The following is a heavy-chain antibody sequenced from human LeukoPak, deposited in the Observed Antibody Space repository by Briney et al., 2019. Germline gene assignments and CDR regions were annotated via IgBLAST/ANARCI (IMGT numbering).Heavy chain of an antibody. Sequence: GGSLRLSCAASQFTLSTYWMTWVRQAPGKGLECVANIKQDASVKNYAVSVEGRFTISRDYASNSLNLQMDSLRAEDTAVYYCARVAVAATGALDIWGQGTMVTVSS. D-gene: IGHD6-19*01. CDR3: ARVAVAATGALDI. CDR1: QFTLSTYW. J-gene: IGHJ3*02. V-gene: IGHV3-7*04. CDR2: IKQDASVK.